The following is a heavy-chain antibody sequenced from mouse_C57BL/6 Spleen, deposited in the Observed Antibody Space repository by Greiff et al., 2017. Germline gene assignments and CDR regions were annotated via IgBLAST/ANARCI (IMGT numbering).Heavy chain of an antibody. Sequence: VQLQQSGAVLVRPGASVTLSCKASGYTFTDYEMHWVKQTPVHGLEWIGAIDPETGGTAYNQKFKGKAILTADKSSSTAYLELRSLTSEDSAVYYWTRGRPGYFDVWGTGTTLTVSS. V-gene: IGHV1-15*01. CDR1: GYTFTDYE. CDR2: IDPETGGT. CDR3: TRGRPGYFDV. J-gene: IGHJ1*03. D-gene: IGHD3-3*01.